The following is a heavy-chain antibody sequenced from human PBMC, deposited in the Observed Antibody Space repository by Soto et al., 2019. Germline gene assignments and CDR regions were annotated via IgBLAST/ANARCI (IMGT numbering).Heavy chain of an antibody. CDR1: GYTFTGYY. V-gene: IGHV1-2*04. J-gene: IGHJ4*02. CDR3: GGSPFIAAAPGFDY. CDR2: INPNSGGT. D-gene: IGHD6-13*01. Sequence: ASVKVSCKASGYTFTGYYMHWVRQAPGQGLEWMGWINPNSGGTNYAQKFQGWVTMTRDTSISTAYMELSRLRSDDTAVYYCGGSPFIAAAPGFDYWGQGTLVTVSS.